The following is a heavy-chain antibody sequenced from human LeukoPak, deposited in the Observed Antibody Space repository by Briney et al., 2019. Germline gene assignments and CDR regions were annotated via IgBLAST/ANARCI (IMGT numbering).Heavy chain of an antibody. Sequence: PGASVKVSYKASGYTFTGYYMHWVRQAPGQGLEWMGWINTNTGNPTYAQGFTGRFVFSLDTSVSTAYLQISSLKAEDTAVYYCARRIQPTAFDYWGQGTLVTVSS. D-gene: IGHD5-18*01. V-gene: IGHV7-4-1*02. CDR2: INTNTGNP. CDR3: ARRIQPTAFDY. J-gene: IGHJ4*02. CDR1: GYTFTGYY.